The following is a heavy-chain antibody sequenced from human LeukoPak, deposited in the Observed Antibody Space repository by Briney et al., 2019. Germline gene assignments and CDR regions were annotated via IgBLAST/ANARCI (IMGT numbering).Heavy chain of an antibody. CDR2: IIPIFGTA. CDR1: GGTFSSYA. J-gene: IGHJ4*02. CDR3: ARVSSGTTDY. Sequence: EASVKVSCKASGGTFSSYAISWVRQAPGQGLEWMGGIIPIFGTANYAQKFQGRVTMTRDTSISTAYMELSRLRSDDTAVYYCARVSSGTTDYWGQGTLVTVSS. V-gene: IGHV1-69*05. D-gene: IGHD1-26*01.